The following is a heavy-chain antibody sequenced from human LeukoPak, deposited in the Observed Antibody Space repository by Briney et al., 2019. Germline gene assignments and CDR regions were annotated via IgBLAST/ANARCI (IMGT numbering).Heavy chain of an antibody. J-gene: IGHJ3*01. CDR3: VKDWGVLPDYTEDAFDF. V-gene: IGHV3-30-3*01. CDR1: GFTFSSYA. D-gene: IGHD3-10*01. Sequence: ESGGSLRLSCAAFGFTFSSYAMHWVRQAPGKGLEWVAVISYDGSNKYYADSVKGRFTISRDNSKNTLHLQLNSLRTEDTAVYYCVKDWGVLPDYTEDAFDFWGQGTMVTVSS. CDR2: ISYDGSNK.